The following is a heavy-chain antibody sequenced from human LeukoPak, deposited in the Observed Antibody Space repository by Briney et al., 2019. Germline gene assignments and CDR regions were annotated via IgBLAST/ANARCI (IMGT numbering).Heavy chain of an antibody. CDR1: GYTFTSYG. J-gene: IGHJ4*02. D-gene: IGHD6-6*01. CDR3: ARESSSSSFDY. V-gene: IGHV1-18*01. CDR2: IITYNGNT. Sequence: ASVKVSCKASGYTFTSYGINWVRQAPGQGLEWMGWIITYNGNTNYAQKLQGRVTMTTDTSTSTAYMELRSLRSDDTAVYYCARESSSSSFDYWGQGTLVTVSS.